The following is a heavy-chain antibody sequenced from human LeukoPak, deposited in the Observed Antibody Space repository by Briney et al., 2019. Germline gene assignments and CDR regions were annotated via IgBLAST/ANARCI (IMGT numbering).Heavy chain of an antibody. Sequence: GGYLRLSCAASGFTFSNYAMHWVRQAPGKGLEGVAVIPYEGTNEYYADSVKGRFTISRDNSKNTLYLQMNSLRAEDTAVYYCTRDEAGREMPTGPWGQGTLVTVSS. D-gene: IGHD5-24*01. CDR1: GFTFSNYA. J-gene: IGHJ5*02. CDR3: TRDEAGREMPTGP. V-gene: IGHV3-30-3*01. CDR2: IPYEGTNE.